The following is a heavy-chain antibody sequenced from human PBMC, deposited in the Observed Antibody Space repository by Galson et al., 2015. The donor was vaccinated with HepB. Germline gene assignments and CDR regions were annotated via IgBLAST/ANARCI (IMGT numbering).Heavy chain of an antibody. Sequence: SVKVSCKASGGTFSSYVINWVRQAPGQGLEWMGGIIPIFGTANYAQKFQGRVTIIADESTSTAYMELSSLRSEDTAVYYCARSPRVGSFYDFWSGDSTGWFDPWGQGTLVTVSS. J-gene: IGHJ5*02. D-gene: IGHD3-3*01. CDR3: ARSPRVGSFYDFWSGDSTGWFDP. CDR2: IIPIFGTA. V-gene: IGHV1-69*13. CDR1: GGTFSSYV.